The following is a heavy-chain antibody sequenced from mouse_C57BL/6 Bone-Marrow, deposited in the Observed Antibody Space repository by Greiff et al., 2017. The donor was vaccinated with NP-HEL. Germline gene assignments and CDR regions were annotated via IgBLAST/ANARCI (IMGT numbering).Heavy chain of an antibody. D-gene: IGHD1-1*01. V-gene: IGHV1-26*01. CDR3: ARDGHYSSWYFDV. CDR2: INPNNGGT. CDR1: GYTFTDYY. J-gene: IGHJ1*03. Sequence: EVQLQESGPELVKPGASVKISCKASGYTFTDYYMNWVKQSHGKSLEWIGDINPNNGGTSYNQKFKGKATLTVDKSSSTAYMELRSLTSEDSAVYYCARDGHYSSWYFDVWGTGTTVTVSS.